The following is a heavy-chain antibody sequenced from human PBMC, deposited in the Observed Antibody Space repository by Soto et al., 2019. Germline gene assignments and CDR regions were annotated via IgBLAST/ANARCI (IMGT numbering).Heavy chain of an antibody. CDR2: ISWNSGSI. V-gene: IGHV3-9*01. CDR3: AKDIERGSGGWFLYFDY. Sequence: SLRLSCAASGFTFDDYAMHWVRQAPGKGLEWVLGISWNSGSIGYADSVKGRFTISRDNAKNSLYLQMNSLRAEDTALYYCAKDIERGSGGWFLYFDYWGQGTLVTVSS. J-gene: IGHJ4*02. D-gene: IGHD6-19*01. CDR1: GFTFDDYA.